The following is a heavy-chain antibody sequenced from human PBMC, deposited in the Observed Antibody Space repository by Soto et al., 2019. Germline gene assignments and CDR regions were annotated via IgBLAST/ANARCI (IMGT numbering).Heavy chain of an antibody. CDR3: ARDVIVGATPTFFDY. CDR1: GYTFTSYY. Sequence: QVQLVQSGAEVKKPGASVKVSCKASGYTFTSYYMHWVRQAPGQGLEWMGRINPSGGSTSYAQKCQGRVTMTRDTSTSTVYMELSSLRSEDTAVYYCARDVIVGATPTFFDYWGQGTLVTVSS. CDR2: INPSGGST. D-gene: IGHD1-26*01. J-gene: IGHJ4*02. V-gene: IGHV1-46*01.